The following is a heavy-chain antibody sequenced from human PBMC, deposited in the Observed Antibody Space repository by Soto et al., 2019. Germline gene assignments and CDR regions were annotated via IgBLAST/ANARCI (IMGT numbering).Heavy chain of an antibody. CDR1: GFSLSTSGVA. D-gene: IGHD2-8*02. Sequence: APTLVNPTQTLTLTCSFSGFSLSTSGVAVGWVRQPPEKALECLALIFWDDDRRYSPSLKTRLTITKDTSKNQVVLTLTNVDPVATATYYCAHMLTGTGGHFDHWGQGTLVTVSS. V-gene: IGHV2-5*02. J-gene: IGHJ4*02. CDR3: AHMLTGTGGHFDH. CDR2: IFWDDDR.